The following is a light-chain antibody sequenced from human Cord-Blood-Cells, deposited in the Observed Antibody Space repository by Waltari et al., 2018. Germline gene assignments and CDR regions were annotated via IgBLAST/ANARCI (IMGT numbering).Light chain of an antibody. CDR2: LNSDGSH. J-gene: IGLJ3*02. CDR1: SGHSSYA. Sequence: QLVLTQSPSASASLGASVKLTCPLSSGHSSYAIAWHPQQPETGPRYLMKLNSDGSHSKGDGIPDRFSGSSSGAERYLTISSLQSEDEADYYCQTWGTGIRVFGGGTKLTVL. V-gene: IGLV4-69*01. CDR3: QTWGTGIRV.